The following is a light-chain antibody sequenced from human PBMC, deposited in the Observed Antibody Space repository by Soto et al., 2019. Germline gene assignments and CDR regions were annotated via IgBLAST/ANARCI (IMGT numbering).Light chain of an antibody. CDR1: QSVSTF. Sequence: EIVLTQSPATLSLSPGERAILSCRSSQSVSTFLACFQQKPGQPPRLLIYNASNRTTGIPARFSGSGSGTDFTLTISSLEPEDIAVYYCQQRSNWPPITFGQGTRLEIK. CDR2: NAS. CDR3: QQRSNWPPIT. V-gene: IGKV3-11*01. J-gene: IGKJ5*01.